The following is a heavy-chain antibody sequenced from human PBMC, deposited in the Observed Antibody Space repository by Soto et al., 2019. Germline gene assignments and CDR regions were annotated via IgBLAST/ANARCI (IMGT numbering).Heavy chain of an antibody. D-gene: IGHD3-10*01. CDR3: ARSITMVLGEAFGI. Sequence: QVQLVESGGGVVQPGRSLRLSCAASGFTFSSYAMHWVRQAPGKGLEWVAVISYDGSNKYYADSVKGRFTISRDNTKNPLYLQMKSLRAEDTAVYYCARSITMVLGEAFGIWGQGTMVPVPS. J-gene: IGHJ3*02. CDR1: GFTFSSYA. CDR2: ISYDGSNK. V-gene: IGHV3-30*14.